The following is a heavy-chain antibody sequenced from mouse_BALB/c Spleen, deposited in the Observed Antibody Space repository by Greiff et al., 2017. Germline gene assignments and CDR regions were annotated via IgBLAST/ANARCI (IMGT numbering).Heavy chain of an antibody. CDR2: INPGSGGT. V-gene: IGHV1-54*03. D-gene: IGHD2-1*01. Sequence: VQLHQSGAELVRPGTSVKVSCKASGYAFTNYLIEWVKQRPGQGLEWIGVINPGSGGTNYNEKFKGKATLTADKSSSTAYMQLSSLTSDDSAVYFCARRGNYEAWFAYWGQGTLVTVSA. J-gene: IGHJ3*01. CDR1: GYAFTNYL. CDR3: ARRGNYEAWFAY.